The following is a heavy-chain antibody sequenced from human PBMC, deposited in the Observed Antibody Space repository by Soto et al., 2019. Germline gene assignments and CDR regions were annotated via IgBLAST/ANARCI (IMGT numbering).Heavy chain of an antibody. J-gene: IGHJ5*02. D-gene: IGHD3-3*01. CDR2: IRNPGYGGTT. CDR1: GFSFGDYA. CDR3: VRGSFGYYGP. Sequence: GVLRLSCTTSGFSFGDYAMTWVRQAPGKGLEWVGFIRNPGYGGTTEYATSVKGRFIISRDDSMSSAYLQLNSLKVDDSAVYYCVRGSFGYYGPWGQGTLVTVSS. V-gene: IGHV3-49*04.